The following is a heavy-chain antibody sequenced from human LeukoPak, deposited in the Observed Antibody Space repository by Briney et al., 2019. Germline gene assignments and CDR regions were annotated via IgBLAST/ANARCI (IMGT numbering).Heavy chain of an antibody. V-gene: IGHV4-34*01. CDR3: ARGRDFAFDI. CDR2: INHSGST. Sequence: SETLSLTCAVYGGSFSGYYWSWIRQPPGKGLEWIGEINHSGSTNYNPSLKSRFTISVDTSKNQFSLKLSSVTAADTAVYYCARGRDFAFDIWGQGTMVTVSS. CDR1: GGSFSGYY. D-gene: IGHD3-3*01. J-gene: IGHJ3*02.